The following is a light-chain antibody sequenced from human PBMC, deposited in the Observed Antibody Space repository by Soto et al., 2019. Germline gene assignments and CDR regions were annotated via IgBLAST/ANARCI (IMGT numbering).Light chain of an antibody. CDR2: AAS. J-gene: IGKJ1*01. CDR3: QHYTSPPRA. V-gene: IGKV1-27*01. CDR1: QCISYY. Sequence: DILMTQCLPSLSADLGDRFTITCLGSQCISYYFAWYQQKPGEPPKLLIYAASTLQTGVPSRFSGSGSATDFSLPISILQPEDVTTDCCQHYTSPPRAFGQGTKLDIK.